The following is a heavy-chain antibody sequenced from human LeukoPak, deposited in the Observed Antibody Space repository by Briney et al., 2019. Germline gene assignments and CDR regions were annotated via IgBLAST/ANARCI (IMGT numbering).Heavy chain of an antibody. CDR3: ARHVYGDYGYYYYGMDV. Sequence: KSSETLSLTCAVYGGSFSDYYWSWIRQPPGKGLEWIGEINHSGRTTYNPSLKSRVTISVDTSKNLFSLKLNSVTAADTAVYYCARHVYGDYGYYYYGMDVWGQGTTVTVSS. CDR2: INHSGRT. CDR1: GGSFSDYY. D-gene: IGHD4-17*01. V-gene: IGHV4-34*01. J-gene: IGHJ6*02.